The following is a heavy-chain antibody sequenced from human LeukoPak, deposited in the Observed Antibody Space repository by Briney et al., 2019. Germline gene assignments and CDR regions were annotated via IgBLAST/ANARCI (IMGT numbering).Heavy chain of an antibody. CDR1: GFTFTNYW. D-gene: IGHD3-10*01. J-gene: IGHJ4*02. V-gene: IGHV3-7*04. Sequence: GGSLRLSCAVSGFTFTNYWMSWAGQSPGKGLEWVANIYLDGSRAYYVDSVKGRFTISRDNAKNSLFLQMNSLSAEDTAVYYCARGRSGSYYDYWGQGTLVTVSS. CDR3: ARGRSGSYYDY. CDR2: IYLDGSRA.